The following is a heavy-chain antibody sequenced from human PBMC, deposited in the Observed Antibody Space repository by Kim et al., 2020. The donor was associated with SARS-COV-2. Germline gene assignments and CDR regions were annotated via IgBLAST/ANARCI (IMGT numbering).Heavy chain of an antibody. CDR2: IIPILGIA. CDR1: GGTFSSYT. Sequence: SVKVSCKASGGTFSSYTISWVRQAPGQGLEWMGRIIPILGIANYAQKFQGRVTITADKSTSTAYMELSSLRSEDTAVYYCARGYCSSTSCYQNYYYYGMDVWGQVTTVTVSS. CDR3: ARGYCSSTSCYQNYYYYGMDV. D-gene: IGHD2-2*01. V-gene: IGHV1-69*02. J-gene: IGHJ6*02.